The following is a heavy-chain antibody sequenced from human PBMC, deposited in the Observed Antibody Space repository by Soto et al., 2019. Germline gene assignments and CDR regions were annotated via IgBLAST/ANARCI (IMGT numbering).Heavy chain of an antibody. V-gene: IGHV1-69*01. CDR2: IMPMCAAT. CDR1: GGSFSDFA. D-gene: IGHD4-4*01. Sequence: QVQLAQSGAEVRKPGSSVKVSCRASGGSFSDFAFSWVRQAPGQGLEWMGGIMPMCAATKYAQRFQGRVTITADASARTVYLGLSSLTSDDSAVYYCARGGIVAVPAALSSYDDYTNYRFDSWGQGTLVSVSS. J-gene: IGHJ4*02. CDR3: ARGGIVAVPAALSSYDDYTNYRFDS.